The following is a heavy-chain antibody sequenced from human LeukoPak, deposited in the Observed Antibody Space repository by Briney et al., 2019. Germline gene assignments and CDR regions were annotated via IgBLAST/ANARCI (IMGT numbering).Heavy chain of an antibody. Sequence: SVKVSCKASGGTFSSYAISWVRQAPGQGLEWMGGIIPIFGTANYAQKFQGRVTITADESTSTAYMELSSLRSEDTAVYYCARLGYCSSTSCYFHNWFDPWGQGTLVTVSS. CDR3: ARLGYCSSTSCYFHNWFDP. CDR2: IIPIFGTA. CDR1: GGTFSSYA. D-gene: IGHD2-2*01. J-gene: IGHJ5*02. V-gene: IGHV1-69*13.